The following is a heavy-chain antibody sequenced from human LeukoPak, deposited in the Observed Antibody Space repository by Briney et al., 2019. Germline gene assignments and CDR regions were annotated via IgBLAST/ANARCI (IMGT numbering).Heavy chain of an antibody. CDR2: IHPSGGST. CDR3: AREKVEMAATPTFDY. J-gene: IGHJ4*02. CDR1: GYTFTSYY. D-gene: IGHD5-24*01. V-gene: IGHV1-46*01. Sequence: ASVKVSCKASGYTFTSYYMHWVRQAPGQGLEWMGIIHPSGGSTSYAQKFQGRVTLTRDTSTSTVYMELSSLRSEDTAVYYCAREKVEMAATPTFDYWGQGTLVTVSS.